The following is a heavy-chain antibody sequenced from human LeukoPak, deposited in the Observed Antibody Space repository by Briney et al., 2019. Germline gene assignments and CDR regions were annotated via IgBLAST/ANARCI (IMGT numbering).Heavy chain of an antibody. CDR1: GFTFSNHW. CDR2: ISYDGSNK. D-gene: IGHD4-11*01. Sequence: PGGSLRLSCAASGFTFSNHWMHWVRQAPGKGLEWVAVISYDGSNKYYADSVKGRFTISRDNSKNTLYLQMNSLRAEDTAVYYCARPRYSNYGDFDYWGQGTLVTVSS. J-gene: IGHJ4*02. V-gene: IGHV3-30-3*01. CDR3: ARPRYSNYGDFDY.